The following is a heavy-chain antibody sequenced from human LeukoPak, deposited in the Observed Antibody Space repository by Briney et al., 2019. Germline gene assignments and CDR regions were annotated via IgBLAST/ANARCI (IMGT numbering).Heavy chain of an antibody. CDR1: GGSISSYY. J-gene: IGHJ4*02. D-gene: IGHD5-12*01. CDR2: IYYSGST. CDR3: ARDYSVATQYYFDY. V-gene: IGHV4-59*01. Sequence: SETLSLTCTVSGGSISSYYWSWIRQPPGKGLEWIGYIYYSGSTNYNPSLKSRVTISVDTSKNQFSLKLSSVTAADTAVYYCARDYSVATQYYFDYWGQGTPVTVSS.